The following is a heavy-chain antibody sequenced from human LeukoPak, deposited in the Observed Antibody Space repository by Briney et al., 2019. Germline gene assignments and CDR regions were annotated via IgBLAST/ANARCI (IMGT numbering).Heavy chain of an antibody. J-gene: IGHJ4*02. Sequence: PSETLSLTCTVSGVSISSSSYYWGWLRQPPGKGLEWIGRIYYSGNTYYNPSLKSRVTISVDTSKNQFSLKLNSVTAADTTVYYCARLPYSSGWYPYFDYWGQGTLVTVSS. CDR3: ARLPYSSGWYPYFDY. V-gene: IGHV4-39*01. D-gene: IGHD6-19*01. CDR2: IYYSGNT. CDR1: GVSISSSSYY.